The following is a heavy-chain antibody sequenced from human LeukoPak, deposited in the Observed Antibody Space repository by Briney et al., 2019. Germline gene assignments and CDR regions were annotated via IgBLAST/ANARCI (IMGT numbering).Heavy chain of an antibody. D-gene: IGHD3-22*01. CDR2: ISSSSSYI. CDR3: ASLNYYDCSGYYESLTPPDY. J-gene: IGHJ4*02. CDR1: GFTFSSYS. Sequence: GGSLRLSCAASGFTFSSYSMNWVRQAPGKGLEWVSSISSSSSYIYYADSVKGRFTISRDNAKNSLYLQMNSLRAEDTAVYYCASLNYYDCSGYYESLTPPDYWGQGTLVTVSS. V-gene: IGHV3-21*01.